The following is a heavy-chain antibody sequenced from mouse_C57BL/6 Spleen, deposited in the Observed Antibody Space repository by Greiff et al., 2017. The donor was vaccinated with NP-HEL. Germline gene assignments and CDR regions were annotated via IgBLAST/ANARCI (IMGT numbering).Heavy chain of an antibody. CDR2: INPDNGGT. D-gene: IGHD3-2*02. V-gene: IGHV1-19*01. Sequence: EVKLQQSGPVLVKPGASVKMSCKASGYTFTDYYMHWVKQSHGKSLEWIGVINPDNGGTSYNQKFKGKATLTVDKSSSTAYMELYSLTSEDSAVYYCACWVSSGPYYFDYWGQGTTLTVSA. CDR1: GYTFTDYY. CDR3: ACWVSSGPYYFDY. J-gene: IGHJ2*01.